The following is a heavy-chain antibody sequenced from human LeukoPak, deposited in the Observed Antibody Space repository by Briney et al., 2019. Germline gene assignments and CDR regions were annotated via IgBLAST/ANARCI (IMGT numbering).Heavy chain of an antibody. CDR3: ASEGNTAMAPFDY. Sequence: ASVKVSCKASGYTVTSYDINWVRQATGQGLEWMGWMNPNSGNTGYAQKFQGRVTMTRNTSISTAYMELSSLRSEDTAVYYCASEGNTAMAPFDYWGQGTLVTVSS. J-gene: IGHJ4*02. CDR2: MNPNSGNT. V-gene: IGHV1-8*01. CDR1: GYTVTSYD. D-gene: IGHD5-18*01.